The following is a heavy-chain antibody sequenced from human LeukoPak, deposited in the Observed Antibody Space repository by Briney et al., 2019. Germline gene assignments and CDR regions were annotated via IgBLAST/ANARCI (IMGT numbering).Heavy chain of an antibody. CDR3: ARGGGGVTAMNY. J-gene: IGHJ4*02. D-gene: IGHD2-21*02. V-gene: IGHV3-21*04. CDR2: ISGDSKYI. CDR1: GFTFSRYT. Sequence: GGSLRLSCAGSGFTFSRYTFNWVRQAPGRGLEWVSAISGDSKYIYYTDSVKGRFTISRDNSKNTLYLQMNSLRAEDTAVYYCARGGGGVTAMNYWGQGTLVTVSS.